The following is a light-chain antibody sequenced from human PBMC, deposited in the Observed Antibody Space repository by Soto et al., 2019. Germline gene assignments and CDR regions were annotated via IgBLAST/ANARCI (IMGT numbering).Light chain of an antibody. Sequence: DIQMTQSPSSLSASVGDRVAITCRTSQSISTHLNWYQQKPGRPPKLLIYDASTLQGGVPSRFSGGGSGTDFTLTITSLQPEDFATYYCQQSHTTPNTFGGGTRVEI. CDR3: QQSHTTPNT. J-gene: IGKJ4*01. CDR2: DAS. V-gene: IGKV1-39*01. CDR1: QSISTH.